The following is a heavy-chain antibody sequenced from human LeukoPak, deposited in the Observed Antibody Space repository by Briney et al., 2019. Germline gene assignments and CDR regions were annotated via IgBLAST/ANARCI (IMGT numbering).Heavy chain of an antibody. V-gene: IGHV3-23*01. Sequence: PGGSLRLSCAASGFTFSSSAMSWVRQAPGKGLEWFSAISGSGGSTYYADSVKGRFTISRDNSKNTLYLQMNSLRAEDTAVYYCAKVDAVAGATSRGYYYGMDVWGQGTTVTVSS. CDR3: AKVDAVAGATSRGYYYGMDV. J-gene: IGHJ6*02. CDR1: GFTFSSSA. CDR2: ISGSGGST. D-gene: IGHD1-26*01.